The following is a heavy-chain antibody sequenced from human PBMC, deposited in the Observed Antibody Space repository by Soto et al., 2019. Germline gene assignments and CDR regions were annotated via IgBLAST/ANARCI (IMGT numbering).Heavy chain of an antibody. V-gene: IGHV5-51*01. Sequence: GESLKISCQGSGYSFSSFWIGWVRQMPGKGLEWMGIIYPGDSDTIYSPSFQGQVTISADESISTAYLQWSSLKASDTAIYYCARHYCSSTSCSAGYLDYWGQGSLVTVSS. J-gene: IGHJ4*02. CDR1: GYSFSSFW. CDR2: IYPGDSDT. CDR3: ARHYCSSTSCSAGYLDY. D-gene: IGHD2-2*01.